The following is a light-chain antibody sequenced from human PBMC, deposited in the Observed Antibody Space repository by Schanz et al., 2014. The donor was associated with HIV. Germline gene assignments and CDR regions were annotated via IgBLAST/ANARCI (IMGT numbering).Light chain of an antibody. V-gene: IGLV1-44*01. CDR3: ASWDGGLSVV. J-gene: IGLJ3*02. Sequence: QSVLTQPPSASGTPGQRVTISCSGSSSNIRINTVNWYQQFPGTAPKLLIYSNSRRPSGVPDRFSGSKSGTSASLAISGLRTEDEADYYCASWDGGLSVVFGGGTKVTVL. CDR2: SNS. CDR1: SSNIRINT.